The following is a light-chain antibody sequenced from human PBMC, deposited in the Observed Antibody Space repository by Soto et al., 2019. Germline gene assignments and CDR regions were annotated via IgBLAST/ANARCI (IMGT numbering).Light chain of an antibody. V-gene: IGKV3-20*01. CDR3: QQYGSSPLT. J-gene: IGKJ4*01. Sequence: ETVLTQSPGTLSLSPGERATLSCRASQSVRSSELAWYQQKPGQAPRLLIYGASTRATAIPDRVSGSGSGTDFTLTISRLEPEDFAVYYCQQYGSSPLTFGGGTKVEFK. CDR1: QSVRSSE. CDR2: GAS.